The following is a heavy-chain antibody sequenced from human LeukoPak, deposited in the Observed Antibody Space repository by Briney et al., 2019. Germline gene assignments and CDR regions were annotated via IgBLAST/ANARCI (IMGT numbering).Heavy chain of an antibody. D-gene: IGHD3-3*01. CDR1: GFTFSSYA. CDR2: ISYDGSNK. J-gene: IGHJ4*02. CDR3: AREDRTDDFWSGYPDY. Sequence: GGSLRLSCAASGFTFSSYAMHWVRQAPGKGLEWVAVISYDGSNKYYADSVKGRFTISRDNSKNTLYLQMNSLRAEDTAVYYCAREDRTDDFWSGYPDYWGQGTLVTVSS. V-gene: IGHV3-30-3*01.